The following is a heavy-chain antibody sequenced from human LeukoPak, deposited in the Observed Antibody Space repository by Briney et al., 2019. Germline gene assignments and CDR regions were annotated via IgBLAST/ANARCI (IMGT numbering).Heavy chain of an antibody. CDR1: GFTFSSYW. J-gene: IGHJ4*02. D-gene: IGHD3-22*01. V-gene: IGHV3-7*01. CDR3: AREYYYDSSGYSLPFDY. CDR2: IKQDGSEK. Sequence: GGSLRLSCAASGFTFSSYWMSWVRQAPGKGLEWVANIKQDGSEKYYVDSVKGRFTISRDNAENSLYLQMNSLRAEDTAVYYCAREYYYDSSGYSLPFDYWGQGTLVTVSS.